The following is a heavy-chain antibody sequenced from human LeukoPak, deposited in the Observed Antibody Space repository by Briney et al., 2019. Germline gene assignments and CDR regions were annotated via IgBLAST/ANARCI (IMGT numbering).Heavy chain of an antibody. CDR3: AGGGTFFDY. CDR1: GFTFSSYA. D-gene: IGHD2-15*01. V-gene: IGHV3-30*04. Sequence: GGSLRLSCAASGFTFSSYAMHWVRQAPGKGLEWVAVISYDGSNKYYADSVKGRFTISRDNSKNTLYLQMNSLRAEDTAVYYCAGGGTFFDYWGQGTLVTVSS. CDR2: ISYDGSNK. J-gene: IGHJ4*02.